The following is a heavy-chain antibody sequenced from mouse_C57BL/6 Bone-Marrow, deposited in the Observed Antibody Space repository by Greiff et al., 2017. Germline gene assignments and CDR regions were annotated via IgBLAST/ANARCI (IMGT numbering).Heavy chain of an antibody. V-gene: IGHV5-4*01. CDR2: ISDGGSYT. CDR3: ARDYGSSHWYFDV. J-gene: IGHJ1*03. D-gene: IGHD1-1*01. CDR1: GFTFSSYA. Sequence: DVMLVESGGGLVKPGGSLKLSCAASGFTFSSYAMSWVRQTPEKRLEWVATISDGGSYTYYPDNVKGRFTISRDNAKNNLYLQMSHLKSEDTAMYYCARDYGSSHWYFDVWGTGTTVTVSS.